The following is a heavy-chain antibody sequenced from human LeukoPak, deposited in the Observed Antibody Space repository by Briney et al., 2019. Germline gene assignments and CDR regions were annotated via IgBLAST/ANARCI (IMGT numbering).Heavy chain of an antibody. Sequence: SEPLSLTCAVYGGSFSGYYWSWIRQPPGKGLEWIGYIYHSGSTYYNPSLKSRVTISVDRSKNQFSLKLSSVTAADTAVYYCARVVPAAHTFDYWGQGTLVTVSS. CDR3: ARVVPAAHTFDY. V-gene: IGHV4-34*01. CDR2: IYHSGST. J-gene: IGHJ4*02. CDR1: GGSFSGYY. D-gene: IGHD2-2*01.